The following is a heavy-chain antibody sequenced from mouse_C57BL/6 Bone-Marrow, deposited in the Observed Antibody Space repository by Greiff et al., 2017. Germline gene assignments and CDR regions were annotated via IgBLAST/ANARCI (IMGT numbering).Heavy chain of an antibody. CDR1: GFTFSSYG. D-gene: IGHD1-1*01. CDR2: ISSGGSYT. J-gene: IGHJ4*01. V-gene: IGHV5-6*01. CDR3: ARLFIGMDY. Sequence: EVQGVESGGDLVKPGGSLKLSCAASGFTFSSYGMSWVRQTPDKRLEWVATISSGGSYTYYPDSVKGRFTISRDNAKNTLYLQMSSLKSEDTAMYYCARLFIGMDYWGQGTSVTVSA.